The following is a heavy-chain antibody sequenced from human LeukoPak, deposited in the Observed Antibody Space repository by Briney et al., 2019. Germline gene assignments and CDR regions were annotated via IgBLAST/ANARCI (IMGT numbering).Heavy chain of an antibody. Sequence: GGSLRLSCAASGFIFSSYGMHWVRQAPGKGLEWVSVIYSGGSTYYADSVKGRFTISRDNSKNTLYLQMNSLRAEDTAVYYCARVDSSGYFSHWGQGTLVTVSS. D-gene: IGHD3-22*01. CDR3: ARVDSSGYFSH. V-gene: IGHV3-66*01. CDR1: GFIFSSYG. J-gene: IGHJ4*02. CDR2: IYSGGST.